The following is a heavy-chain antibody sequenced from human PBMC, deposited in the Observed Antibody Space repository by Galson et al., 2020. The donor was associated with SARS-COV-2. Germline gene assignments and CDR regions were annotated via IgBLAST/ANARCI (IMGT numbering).Heavy chain of an antibody. Sequence: GRSLRLSCAASGFPFSDYNMNWVRQAPGKVLEWVSSISSGSSHTYYPDSVKGRFTISKDNAKNSLHLRMNSLRADDTAVYYCTGSCSRYLTMNYWGQGTLVTVSS. V-gene: IGHV3-21*01. J-gene: IGHJ4*02. D-gene: IGHD6-13*01. CDR2: ISSGSSHT. CDR1: GFPFSDYN. CDR3: TGSCSRYLTMNY.